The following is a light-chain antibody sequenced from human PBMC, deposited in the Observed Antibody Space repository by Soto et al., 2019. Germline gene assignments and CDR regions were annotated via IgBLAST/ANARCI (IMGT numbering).Light chain of an antibody. CDR1: ENVRTF. J-gene: IGKJ1*01. CDR3: QQYGSSPAT. Sequence: EVVLTQSPATLSLSPGERATLSCRASENVRTFVAWYQQKPGQAPRLLIHGASNRATGIPDRFSGSGSGTDFTLTIRRLEPEDFAVYYCQQYGSSPATFGQGTKVEIK. CDR2: GAS. V-gene: IGKV3-20*01.